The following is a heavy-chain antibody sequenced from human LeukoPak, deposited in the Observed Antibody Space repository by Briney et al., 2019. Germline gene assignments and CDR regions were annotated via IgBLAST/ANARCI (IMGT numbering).Heavy chain of an antibody. CDR3: VRVISGSYAFDI. CDR2: SRNKANSYTT. CDR1: GFIFSDHY. Sequence: GGSLRLSCAASGFIFSDHYMVWVRQAPGKGLDWVGRSRNKANSYTTEYAASVKGRFTISRDDSKNSLYLQMSSLKTEDTAVYYCVRVISGSYAFDIWGQGTMVTVSS. J-gene: IGHJ3*02. V-gene: IGHV3-72*01. D-gene: IGHD1-26*01.